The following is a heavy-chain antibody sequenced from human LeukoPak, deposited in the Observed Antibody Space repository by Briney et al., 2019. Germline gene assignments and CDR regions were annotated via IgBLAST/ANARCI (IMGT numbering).Heavy chain of an antibody. CDR1: GFTFSTYA. J-gene: IGHJ4*02. CDR3: AKAPVGHCSGAFCYHFDS. V-gene: IGHV3-23*01. CDR2: ISGSNPGT. Sequence: GGSLRLSCAASGFTFSTYAMSWVRQTPGKGLEWVAAISGSNPGTYHANSVKGRFAISRDNSKNTLHLQMSGLRAEDTARYYCAKAPVGHCSGAFCYHFDSWGQGTLVTVSS. D-gene: IGHD2-15*01.